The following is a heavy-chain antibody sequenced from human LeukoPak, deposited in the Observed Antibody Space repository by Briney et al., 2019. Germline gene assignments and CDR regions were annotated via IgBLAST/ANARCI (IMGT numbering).Heavy chain of an antibody. D-gene: IGHD3-3*01. CDR1: GGSFSAYY. J-gene: IGHJ4*02. CDR2: INRSGST. Sequence: SETLSLTCAVYGGSFSAYYWNWIRQPPGKGLEWIGEINRSGSTNYNPSLKSRVTISVDTSKNQFSLKLSSVTAADTAVYYCARGTWGYDFWSGYYGAGRYFDYWGQGTLVTVSS. V-gene: IGHV4-34*01. CDR3: ARGTWGYDFWSGYYGAGRYFDY.